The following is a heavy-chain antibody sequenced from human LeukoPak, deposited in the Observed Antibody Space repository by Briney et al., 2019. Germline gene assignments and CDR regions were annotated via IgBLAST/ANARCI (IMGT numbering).Heavy chain of an antibody. CDR1: GFTFSSYS. V-gene: IGHV3-23*01. D-gene: IGHD4-23*01. J-gene: IGHJ4*02. CDR2: IWSSSGNT. CDR3: AKVHGTLTVESPFDY. Sequence: SGGSLRLSCAASGFTFSSYSMNWVRQAPGKGLEWVSAIWSSSGNTYYVDSVTGRFTISRDNSKNTLYLQMHSLRADDTAVYYCAKVHGTLTVESPFDYWGQGTLVTVSS.